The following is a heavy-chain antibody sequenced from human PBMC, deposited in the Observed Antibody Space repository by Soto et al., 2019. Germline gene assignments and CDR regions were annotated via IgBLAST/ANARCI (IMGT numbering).Heavy chain of an antibody. V-gene: IGHV1-69*06. CDR2: IIPIFGTA. Sequence: QVQLVQSGAAVKKPGSSVKVSCKASGGTFSSYAISWVRQAPGQGLEWMGGIIPIFGTANYAQKFQGRVTITADKSTSTAYMELSSMRSEETAVYYWAGGYSSGWIDYWGQGTLVTVSS. CDR1: GGTFSSYA. D-gene: IGHD6-19*01. J-gene: IGHJ4*02. CDR3: AGGYSSGWIDY.